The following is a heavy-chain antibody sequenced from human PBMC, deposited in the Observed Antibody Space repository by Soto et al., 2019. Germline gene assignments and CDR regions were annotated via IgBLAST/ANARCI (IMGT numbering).Heavy chain of an antibody. Sequence: GASVKVSCKASGYTFTSYGISWVRQAPGQRLEWMGRINAGNGNTKYSQKSQGRVTITRDTSASTAYMELSSLRSEDTAVYYCAGDSSGYSDAFDIWGQGTMVTVS. J-gene: IGHJ3*02. CDR3: AGDSSGYSDAFDI. CDR2: INAGNGNT. V-gene: IGHV1-3*01. CDR1: GYTFTSYG. D-gene: IGHD3-22*01.